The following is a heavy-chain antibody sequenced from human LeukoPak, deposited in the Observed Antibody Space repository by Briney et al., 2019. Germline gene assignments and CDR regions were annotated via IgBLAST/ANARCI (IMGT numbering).Heavy chain of an antibody. J-gene: IGHJ4*02. CDR3: AKGPDDYSNYVGYFDY. D-gene: IGHD4-11*01. V-gene: IGHV3-23*01. CDR1: GFTFNSYA. Sequence: GGSLRLSCAASGFTFNSYAIHWVRQAPGKGLEWVSAISGSGGSTYYADSVKGRFTISRDNSKNTLYLQMNSLRAEDTAVYYCAKGPDDYSNYVGYFDYWGQGTLVTVSS. CDR2: ISGSGGST.